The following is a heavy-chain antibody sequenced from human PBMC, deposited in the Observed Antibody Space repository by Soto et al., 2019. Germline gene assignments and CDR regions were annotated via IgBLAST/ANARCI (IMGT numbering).Heavy chain of an antibody. Sequence: WETLSLTCTVSGGSINTFYWSWVRQPAGKGLEWIGRIFYSGSTSFNPSLESRVAMSVDTSKNHFSLNLSSVTAADMAVYYCAREGSYCAYNFAHGIQLWSFDFWGQGALVTVSS. CDR1: GGSINTFY. V-gene: IGHV4-4*07. CDR3: AREGSYCAYNFAHGIQLWSFDF. J-gene: IGHJ4*02. CDR2: IFYSGST. D-gene: IGHD5-18*01.